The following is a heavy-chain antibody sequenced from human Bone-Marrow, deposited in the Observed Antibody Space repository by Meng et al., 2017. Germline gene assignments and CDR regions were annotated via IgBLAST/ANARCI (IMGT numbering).Heavy chain of an antibody. V-gene: IGHV3-7*01. J-gene: IGHJ4*02. CDR1: GFTFSSYE. D-gene: IGHD2-15*01. CDR3: ARDVGVVVVAAGFDY. CDR2: IKQDGSEK. Sequence: GGSLRLSCAASGFTFSSYEMNWVRQAPGKGLEWVANIKQDGSEKYYVDSVKGRFTISRDNAKNSLYLQMNSLRAEDTAVYYCARDVGVVVVAAGFDYWGQGTLVTVSS.